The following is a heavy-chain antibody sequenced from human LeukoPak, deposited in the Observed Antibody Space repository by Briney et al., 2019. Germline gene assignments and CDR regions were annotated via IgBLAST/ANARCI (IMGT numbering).Heavy chain of an antibody. CDR3: AKDSLWWDDSYYFDY. V-gene: IGHV3-21*06. D-gene: IGHD2-21*01. J-gene: IGHJ4*02. CDR1: GFTFRRYN. Sequence: GGSLRLSCAASGFTFRRYNMHWVRLVPGKGLEWVASISSSSISISYADSVTGRFTISRDNARNFLYLQMNSLRDADTAMYYCAKDSLWWDDSYYFDYWGQGTLVTVSS. CDR2: ISSSSISI.